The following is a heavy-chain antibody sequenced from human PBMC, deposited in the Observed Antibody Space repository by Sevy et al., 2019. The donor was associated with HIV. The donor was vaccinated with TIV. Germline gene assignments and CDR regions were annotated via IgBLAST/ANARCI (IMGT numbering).Heavy chain of an antibody. CDR3: AREKYGMDV. CDR1: GGSISSGGYY. V-gene: IGHV4-31*03. Sequence: SETLSLTCTVSGGSISSGGYYWSWIRQHPGKGLEWIGYIYNSGSTYYNSSLKSRVTISVDTSKNQFSLKLSSVSAADTAVYYCAREKYGMDVWGQGTTVTVSS. CDR2: IYNSGST. J-gene: IGHJ6*02.